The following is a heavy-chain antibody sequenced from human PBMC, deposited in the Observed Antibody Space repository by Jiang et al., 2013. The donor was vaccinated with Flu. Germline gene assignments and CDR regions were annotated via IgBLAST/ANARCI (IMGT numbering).Heavy chain of an antibody. CDR2: TYYRSKWYN. Sequence: SQTLSLTCAISGDSVSSNSAAWNWIRQSPSRGLEWLGRTYYRSKWYNDYAVSVKSRITINPDTSKNQFSLQLNSVTPEDTAVYYCARDRAYYYDSSGYYFAFDIWGQGTSGHRLF. CDR3: ARDRAYYYDSSGYYFAFDI. D-gene: IGHD3-22*01. J-gene: IGHJ3*02. V-gene: IGHV6-1*01. CDR1: GDSVSSNSAA.